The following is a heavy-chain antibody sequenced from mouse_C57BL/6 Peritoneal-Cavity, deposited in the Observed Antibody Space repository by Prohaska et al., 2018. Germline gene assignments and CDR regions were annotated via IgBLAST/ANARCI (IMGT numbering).Heavy chain of an antibody. D-gene: IGHD2-4*01. CDR3: ARRGDYPYYFDY. CDR1: GYSITSGYD. J-gene: IGHJ2*01. CDR2: ISYSGST. Sequence: DVQLQASGPGMVKPSQSLSLTCTVTGYSITSGYDWHWIRHFPGNKLEWMGYISYSGSTNYNPSLKSRISITHDTSKNHFFLKLNSVTTEDTATYYCARRGDYPYYFDYGGQGTTLTVSS. V-gene: IGHV3-1*01.